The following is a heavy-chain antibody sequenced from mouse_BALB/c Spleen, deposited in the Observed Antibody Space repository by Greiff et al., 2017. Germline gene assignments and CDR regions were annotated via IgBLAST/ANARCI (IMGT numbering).Heavy chain of an antibody. J-gene: IGHJ2*01. D-gene: IGHD1-2*01. CDR3: ARDERLRLNY. Sequence: VQVVESGPGLVAPSQSLSITCTVSGFSLTSYGVHWVRQPPGKGLEWLGVIWAGGSTNYNSALMSRLSISKDNSKSQVFLKMNSLQTDDTAMYYCARDERLRLNYWGQGTTLTVSS. CDR1: GFSLTSYG. V-gene: IGHV2-9*02. CDR2: IWAGGST.